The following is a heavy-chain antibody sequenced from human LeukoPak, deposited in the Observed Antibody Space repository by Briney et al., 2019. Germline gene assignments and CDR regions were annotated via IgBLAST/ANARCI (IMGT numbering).Heavy chain of an antibody. CDR3: ARYYCSIASCRFDY. CDR1: GFTFRSYS. J-gene: IGHJ4*02. CDR2: ISSTSSTI. D-gene: IGHD2-2*01. Sequence: GGSLRLSCAASGFTFRSYSMNWVRQAPGKGLEWVSYISSTSSTIYYADSVKGRFTISRDTAKNSLYLQMNSLRAEDTAVYYCARYYCSIASCRFDYWGQGTLVTVSS. V-gene: IGHV3-48*04.